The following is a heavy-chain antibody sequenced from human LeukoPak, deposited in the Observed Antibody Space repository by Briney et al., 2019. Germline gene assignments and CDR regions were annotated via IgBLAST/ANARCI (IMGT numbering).Heavy chain of an antibody. CDR3: ARDRAAAGTEDWFDP. V-gene: IGHV1-18*01. J-gene: IGHJ5*02. D-gene: IGHD6-13*01. Sequence: ASVKVSCKASGYTFTSYGISWARQAPGQGLEWMGWISAYNGNTNYAQKLQGRVTMTTDTSTSTAYMELRSLRSDDTAVYYCARDRAAAGTEDWFDPWGQGTLVTVSS. CDR1: GYTFTSYG. CDR2: ISAYNGNT.